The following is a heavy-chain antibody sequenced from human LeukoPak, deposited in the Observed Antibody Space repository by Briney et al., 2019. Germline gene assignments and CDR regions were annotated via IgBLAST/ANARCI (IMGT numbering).Heavy chain of an antibody. D-gene: IGHD1-1*01. CDR1: GYTFTSYG. J-gene: IGHJ4*02. CDR2: VSAYSGNT. Sequence: ASVKVSCKASGYTFTSYGISWVRQAPGQGLEWMGWVSAYSGNTNYAQKLQGRVTMTTDTSTGTAYMELRSLRSDDTAVYYCARANWNILFDYWGQGTLVTVSS. V-gene: IGHV1-18*01. CDR3: ARANWNILFDY.